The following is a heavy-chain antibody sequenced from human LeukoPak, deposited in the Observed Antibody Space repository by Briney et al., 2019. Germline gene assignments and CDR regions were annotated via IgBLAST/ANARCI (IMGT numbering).Heavy chain of an antibody. Sequence: GALRLSCAASGFTFSSYAMHWVRQAPGKGLEWVAVISYDGSNKYYADSVKGRFTISRDNSKNTLYLQMNSLRAEDTAVYYCARLQWLSIDAFDIWGQGTMVTVSS. D-gene: IGHD3-22*01. CDR2: ISYDGSNK. CDR3: ARLQWLSIDAFDI. V-gene: IGHV3-30-3*01. CDR1: GFTFSSYA. J-gene: IGHJ3*02.